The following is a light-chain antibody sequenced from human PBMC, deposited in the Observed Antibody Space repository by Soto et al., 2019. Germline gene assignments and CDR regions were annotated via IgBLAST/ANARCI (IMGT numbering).Light chain of an antibody. CDR1: QSFGSW. CDR3: QQYNISPST. V-gene: IGKV1-5*01. CDR2: DVS. J-gene: IGKJ2*02. Sequence: DIQMTQSPSTLSASVGDRVTMTCRASQSFGSWLAWYQQKPGKAPKLLIYDVSSLENGVPGRFSGSGSGTKFTLTISSLQPDDYATYYCQQYNISPSTFGQGTKVDIK.